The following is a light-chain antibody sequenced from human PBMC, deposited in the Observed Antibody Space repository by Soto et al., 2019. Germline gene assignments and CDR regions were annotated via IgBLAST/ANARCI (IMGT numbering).Light chain of an antibody. J-gene: IGKJ4*01. CDR1: QSVSSSY. Sequence: EIVLTQSPGTLSLSPGERATLSCRASQSVSSSYLVWYQQKPGQAPRLLIYGASSRATGIPDRFSGSGSGTDFTLTISRLEPEDFAVYYCQQYGGSSSFGGGTKVDIK. CDR3: QQYGGSSS. V-gene: IGKV3-20*01. CDR2: GAS.